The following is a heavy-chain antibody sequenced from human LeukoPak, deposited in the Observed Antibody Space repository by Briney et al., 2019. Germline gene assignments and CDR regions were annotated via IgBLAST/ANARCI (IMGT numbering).Heavy chain of an antibody. V-gene: IGHV4-39*01. CDR2: CYDSGST. J-gene: IGHJ4*02. D-gene: IGHD6-13*01. CDR1: GASLSSSTYY. Sequence: SETLSVTCTVSGASLSSSTYYWGWIRHPPGKGLEWIGRCYDSGSTYYNPSLKSRATMSVDTSKLQFSLKLSSVTAADTAVYYCARHAGGISATGTRPFDYWGQGTLVTVSS. CDR3: ARHAGGISATGTRPFDY.